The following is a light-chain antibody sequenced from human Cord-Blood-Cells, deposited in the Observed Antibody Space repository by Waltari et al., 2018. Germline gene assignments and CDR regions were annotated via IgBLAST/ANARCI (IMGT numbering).Light chain of an antibody. CDR3: QQYNSPWT. CDR2: DAS. Sequence: DIQMTPSPSTLSASVGDRVTITCRASQSISSWLAWYQQKPGKAPKLLIYDASRLERGVPSRFSGSGAGTEVTLTISSLQPDDFATYDCQQYNSPWTFGQGTKVEIK. V-gene: IGKV1-5*01. J-gene: IGKJ1*01. CDR1: QSISSW.